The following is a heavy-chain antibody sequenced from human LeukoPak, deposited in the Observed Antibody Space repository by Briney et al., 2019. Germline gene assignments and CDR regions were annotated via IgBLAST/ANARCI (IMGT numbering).Heavy chain of an antibody. Sequence: ASVKVSCKASGGTFSSYAISWVRQAPGQGLEWMGGIIPIFGTANYAQKFQGRVTMTTDTSTNTAYMELRSLRLDDTALYYCARGKKDYSDYDYWGQGTLVTVSS. V-gene: IGHV1-69*05. CDR2: IIPIFGTA. D-gene: IGHD3-22*01. CDR3: ARGKKDYSDYDY. CDR1: GGTFSSYA. J-gene: IGHJ4*02.